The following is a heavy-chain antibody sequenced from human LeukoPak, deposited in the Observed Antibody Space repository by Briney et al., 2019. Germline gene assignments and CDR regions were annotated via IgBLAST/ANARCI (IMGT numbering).Heavy chain of an antibody. D-gene: IGHD3-22*01. J-gene: IGHJ4*02. Sequence: PSETLSLTCTVSGGSISSYYWSWIRQPPGKGLEWIGYIYYSGRTNYNPSLKSRVTISVDTSKNQFSLKLSSVTAADTAVYYCARDAYYYDSSGAGGLDYWGQGTLVTVSS. CDR3: ARDAYYYDSSGAGGLDY. CDR2: IYYSGRT. V-gene: IGHV4-59*01. CDR1: GGSISSYY.